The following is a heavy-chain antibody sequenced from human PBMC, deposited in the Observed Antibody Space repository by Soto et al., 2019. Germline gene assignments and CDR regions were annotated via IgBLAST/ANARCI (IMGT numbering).Heavy chain of an antibody. Sequence: ETLSLTCNVSAGSITGDSYYWTWIRQPPGKGLEWLGYISYNGRTNYNPSLKSRVTISVDTSRKQFFLRLTSVTAADTAIYYCARDPCGSDCYSGLDYWGQGSLVTVSS. V-gene: IGHV4-61*01. CDR3: ARDPCGSDCYSGLDY. CDR2: ISYNGRT. D-gene: IGHD2-21*02. CDR1: AGSITGDSYY. J-gene: IGHJ4*02.